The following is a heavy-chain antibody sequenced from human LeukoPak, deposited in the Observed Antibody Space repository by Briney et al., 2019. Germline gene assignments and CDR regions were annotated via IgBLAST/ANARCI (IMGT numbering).Heavy chain of an antibody. D-gene: IGHD6-6*01. V-gene: IGHV1-18*01. J-gene: IGHJ4*02. CDR3: ARGPYSSSSRYYFDY. Sequence: ASVKVSCKASGYTFTSYGISWVRQAPGQGLEWMGWISAYNGNTNYAQKLQGRVTMTTDTSTSTAYMELRSLRSDDTAVYYCARGPYSSSSRYYFDYWGQGTLVTVSS. CDR2: ISAYNGNT. CDR1: GYTFTSYG.